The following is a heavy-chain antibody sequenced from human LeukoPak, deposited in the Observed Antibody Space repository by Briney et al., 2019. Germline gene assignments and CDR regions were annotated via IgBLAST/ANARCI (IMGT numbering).Heavy chain of an antibody. CDR2: INPNSGGT. D-gene: IGHD6-6*01. CDR3: ARDGELSSSSLYYYYYMDV. V-gene: IGHV1-2*02. Sequence: ASVKVSCKASGYTFTGYYMHGVRQAPGQGLEWMGWINPNSGGTNYAQKFQGRVTMTRDTSITTAYMELSRLRSDDTAVYYCARDGELSSSSLYYYYYMDVWGKGTTVTVSS. CDR1: GYTFTGYY. J-gene: IGHJ6*03.